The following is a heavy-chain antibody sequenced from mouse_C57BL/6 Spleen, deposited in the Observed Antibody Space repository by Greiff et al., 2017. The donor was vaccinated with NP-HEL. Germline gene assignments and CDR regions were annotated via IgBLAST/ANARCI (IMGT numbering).Heavy chain of an antibody. CDR2: INPSTGGT. J-gene: IGHJ2*01. Sequence: EVKLQQSGPELVKPGASVKISCKASGYSFTGYYMNWVKQSPEKSLEWIGEINPSTGGTTYNQKFKAKATLTVDKSSSTAYMQLKSLTSEDSAVYYCARPVYYGSSYYFDYWGQGTTLTVSS. CDR1: GYSFTGYY. D-gene: IGHD1-1*01. V-gene: IGHV1-42*01. CDR3: ARPVYYGSSYYFDY.